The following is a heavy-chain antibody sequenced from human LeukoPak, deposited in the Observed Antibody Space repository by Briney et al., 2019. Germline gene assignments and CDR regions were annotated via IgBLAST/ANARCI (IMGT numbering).Heavy chain of an antibody. CDR3: ARSSYYDFWSGPSNWFDP. D-gene: IGHD3-3*01. Sequence: SETLSLTCTVSGGSISSYYWSWIRQPPGKGLEWIGYIYYSGSTNYNPSLKSRVTMSVDTSKNQFSLKLSSVTAADTAVYYCARSSYYDFWSGPSNWFDPWGQGTLVTVSS. V-gene: IGHV4-59*01. CDR1: GGSISSYY. CDR2: IYYSGST. J-gene: IGHJ5*02.